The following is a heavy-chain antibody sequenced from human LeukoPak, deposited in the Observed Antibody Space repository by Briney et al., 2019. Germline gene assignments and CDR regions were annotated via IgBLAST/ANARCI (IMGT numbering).Heavy chain of an antibody. J-gene: IGHJ5*02. D-gene: IGHD6-19*01. Sequence: PSETLSLTCTVSGGSISSYYWSWIRQPPGKGLEWIGYIYYSGSTNYNPSLKSRVTISVDTSKNQFSLKLSSVTAADTAVYYCARVWIAVAGSIRWFDPWGQGTLVTVSS. CDR1: GGSISSYY. CDR2: IYYSGST. V-gene: IGHV4-59*12. CDR3: ARVWIAVAGSIRWFDP.